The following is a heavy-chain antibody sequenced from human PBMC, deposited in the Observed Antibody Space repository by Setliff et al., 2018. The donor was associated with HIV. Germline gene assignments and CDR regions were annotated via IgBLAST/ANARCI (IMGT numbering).Heavy chain of an antibody. Sequence: ASVKVSCKASGYTFTSYAMNWVRQAPGQGLEWMGWINTNTGNPTYAQGFTGRFVFSLDTSVSTAYLQISSLKAEDTAVYYCARSENYYDSSGYYSYYHYGMDVWGQGTTVTVSS. CDR1: GYTFTSYA. V-gene: IGHV7-4-1*02. CDR3: ARSENYYDSSGYYSYYHYGMDV. CDR2: INTNTGNP. J-gene: IGHJ6*02. D-gene: IGHD3-22*01.